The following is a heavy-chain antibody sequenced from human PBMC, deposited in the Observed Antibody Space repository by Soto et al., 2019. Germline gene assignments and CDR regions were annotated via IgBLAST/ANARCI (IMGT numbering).Heavy chain of an antibody. CDR1: GGSISSYY. J-gene: IGHJ4*02. Sequence: PSETLSLTCTVSGGSISSYYWSWIRQPPGKGLEWIGYIYYSGSTNYNPSLMSRVTISVDTSKNQFSLKLSSVTAADTAVYYCARGNSGQDYWGQGTMVTVS. D-gene: IGHD4-4*01. V-gene: IGHV4-59*01. CDR3: ARGNSGQDY. CDR2: IYYSGST.